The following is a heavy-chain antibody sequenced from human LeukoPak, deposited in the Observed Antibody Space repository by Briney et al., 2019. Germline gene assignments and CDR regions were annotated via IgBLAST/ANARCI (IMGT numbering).Heavy chain of an antibody. CDR1: GFTFSSYW. CDR2: IISDGSST. V-gene: IGHV3-74*01. CDR3: AARGYCSGTSCLLEY. D-gene: IGHD2-2*01. J-gene: IGHJ4*02. Sequence: GGSLRLSCAASGFTFSSYWMHWVCQAPGKGLVWVSRIISDGSSTNYADSVKGRFTISRDNAKNTLYVQMNSLRAEDTAVYYCAARGYCSGTSCLLEYWGQGTLVTVSS.